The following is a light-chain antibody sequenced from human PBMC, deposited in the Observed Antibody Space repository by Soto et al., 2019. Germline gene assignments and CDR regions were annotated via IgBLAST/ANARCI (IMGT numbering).Light chain of an antibody. CDR3: QSYDSSLRGWV. CDR1: SSNIGAGSD. V-gene: IGLV1-40*01. Sequence: QSVLTQPPSVSGAPGQRVTISCTGSSSNIGAGSDVHWFQQLPGTAPKLLIFANXNRXXXXXXXXXGSKSGTSASLAITGXQAXDXTDYYCQSYDSSLRGWVFGGGTKLTVL. CDR2: ANX. J-gene: IGLJ3*02.